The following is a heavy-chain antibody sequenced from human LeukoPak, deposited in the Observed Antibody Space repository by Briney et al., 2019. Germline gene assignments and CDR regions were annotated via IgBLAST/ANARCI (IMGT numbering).Heavy chain of an antibody. J-gene: IGHJ4*02. CDR1: GYTFTSYA. D-gene: IGHD6-19*01. Sequence: GAPVKVSCKASGYTFTSYAMHWVRQAPGQGLEWMGWINAGNGNTKYSQKFQGRVTITRDTSASTAYMELSSLRSEDTAVYYCSCYIAVAGTELELDYWGQGTLVTVSS. CDR3: SCYIAVAGTELELDY. CDR2: INAGNGNT. V-gene: IGHV1-3*01.